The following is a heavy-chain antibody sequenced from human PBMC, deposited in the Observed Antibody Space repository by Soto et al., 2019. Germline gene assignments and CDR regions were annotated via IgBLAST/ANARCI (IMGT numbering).Heavy chain of an antibody. V-gene: IGHV4-59*01. J-gene: IGHJ4*02. CDR1: GGSISSDY. D-gene: IGHD3-9*01. CDR2: IYYNGNT. CDR3: ARLASTSGFTFDY. Sequence: SETLSLTCTVSGGSISSDYWTWIRQPPGERLEWIGYIYYNGNTNYNSSLKSRVTISIDTSKNQFSLKLNSVTAADTAVYFCARLASTSGFTFDYWGRGTLVTVSS.